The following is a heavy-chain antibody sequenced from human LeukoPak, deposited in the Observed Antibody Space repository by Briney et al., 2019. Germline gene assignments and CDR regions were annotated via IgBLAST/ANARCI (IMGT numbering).Heavy chain of an antibody. CDR3: ARESRRIAARPAHFDY. CDR1: GGSISSYY. J-gene: IGHJ4*02. V-gene: IGHV4-59*01. D-gene: IGHD6-6*01. Sequence: SETLSLTCTVSGGSISSYYWSWIRQPPGKGLEWIGYIYYSGSTNYNPSLKSRVTISVDTSKNQFSLKLSSVTAADTAVYYCARESRRIAARPAHFDYWGQGTLVTVSS. CDR2: IYYSGST.